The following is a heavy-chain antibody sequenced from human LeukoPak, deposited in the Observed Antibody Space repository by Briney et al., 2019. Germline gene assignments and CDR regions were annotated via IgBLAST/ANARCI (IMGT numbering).Heavy chain of an antibody. D-gene: IGHD2-2*01. Sequence: GGSLRLSCAASGFTFSNAWMSWVRQAPGKGLEWVGRIKSKTDGGTTDYAAPVKGRFTISRDDSKNTLYLQMNSLKTEDTAVYYCTTGPRSLGYCSSTSCYAGYVSGGAVAEIFGYWGQGTLVTVSS. CDR2: IKSKTDGGTT. V-gene: IGHV3-15*01. J-gene: IGHJ4*02. CDR1: GFTFSNAW. CDR3: TTGPRSLGYCSSTSCYAGYVSGGAVAEIFGY.